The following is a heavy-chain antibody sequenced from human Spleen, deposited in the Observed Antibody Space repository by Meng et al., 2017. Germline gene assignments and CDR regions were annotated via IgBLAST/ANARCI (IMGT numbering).Heavy chain of an antibody. CDR3: ARGPSTMAHDFDY. CDR1: CGSFSDYD. CDR2: INYIGST. J-gene: IGHJ4*02. D-gene: IGHD1-1*01. V-gene: IGHV4-34*01. Sequence: HVLSLQGACGLLKPSTRLSLTCFVFCGSFSDYDWTWIRRPPGTGLEWIGEINYIGSTNYNPSLESRATISVDTSQNNLSLKLSSVTDADSAVYYCARGPSTMAHDFDYWGQGTLVTVSS.